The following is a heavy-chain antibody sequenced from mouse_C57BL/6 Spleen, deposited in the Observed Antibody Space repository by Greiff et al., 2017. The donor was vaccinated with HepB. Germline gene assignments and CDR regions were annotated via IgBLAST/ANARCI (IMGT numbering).Heavy chain of an antibody. J-gene: IGHJ2*01. CDR2: IRSKSNNYAT. V-gene: IGHV10-1*01. CDR1: GFSFNTYA. D-gene: IGHD2-13*01. Sequence: EVKLMESGGGLVQPKGSLKLSCAASGFSFNTYAMNWVRQAPGKGLEWVARIRSKSNNYATYYADSVKDRFTISRDDSESMLHLQMNNLKTEDTAMYYCVRQGDNYFDYWGQGTTLTVSS. CDR3: VRQGDNYFDY.